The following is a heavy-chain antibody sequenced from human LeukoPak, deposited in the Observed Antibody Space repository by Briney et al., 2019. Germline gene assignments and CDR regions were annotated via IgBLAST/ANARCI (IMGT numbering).Heavy chain of an antibody. J-gene: IGHJ4*02. Sequence: PSETLSLTCVVSGDSISNNNWWSWIRQPPGKGLEWIGYIDYAGSTNYNPSLKSRVTISVDTSKNQFSLKLSSVTAADTAVYYCANSGSYYSHFDYWGQGTLVTVSS. V-gene: IGHV4-59*08. CDR1: GDSISNNNW. CDR3: ANSGSYYSHFDY. CDR2: IDYAGST. D-gene: IGHD1-26*01.